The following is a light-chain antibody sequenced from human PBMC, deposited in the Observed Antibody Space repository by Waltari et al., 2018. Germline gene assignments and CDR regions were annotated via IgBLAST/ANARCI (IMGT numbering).Light chain of an antibody. Sequence: DIVVTQSPLSLPVTPGEPASISCRSSQSLLHRNGHNYLDWYLQKQGQSPQLLIYLGSMRASVGPDRVSCSGSGTDFTLRISRVEAEDVGVYYCMQSLQTLWTFGQGTKVEIK. CDR1: QSLLHRNGHNY. CDR2: LGS. V-gene: IGKV2-28*01. CDR3: MQSLQTLWT. J-gene: IGKJ1*01.